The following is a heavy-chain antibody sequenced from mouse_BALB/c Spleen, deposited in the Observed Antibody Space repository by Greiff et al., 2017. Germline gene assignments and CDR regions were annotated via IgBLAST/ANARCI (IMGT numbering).Heavy chain of an antibody. Sequence: QVQLQQSGAELARPGASVKMSCKASGYTFTSYTMHWVKQRPGQGLEWIGYINPSSGYTNYNQKFKDKATLTADKSSSTAYMQLSSLTSEDSAVYYCARSLITTVVAYYFDYWGQGTTLTVSS. CDR1: GYTFTSYT. V-gene: IGHV1-4*01. CDR2: INPSSGYT. CDR3: ARSLITTVVAYYFDY. J-gene: IGHJ2*01. D-gene: IGHD1-1*01.